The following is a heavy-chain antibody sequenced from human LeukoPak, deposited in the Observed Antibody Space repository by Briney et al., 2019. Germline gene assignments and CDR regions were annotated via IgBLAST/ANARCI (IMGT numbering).Heavy chain of an antibody. Sequence: GGSLRLSCSASESLNGYAMSWVRQAPGMGLVWVASISSSSSNMYYADSVKGRFIISRDNAKKSLSLEMNSLTSHDTAIYYCARCALGVWADNYYMDVWGKGTTVIVSS. CDR2: ISSSSSNM. J-gene: IGHJ6*03. D-gene: IGHD3-16*01. CDR1: ESLNGYA. CDR3: ARCALGVWADNYYMDV. V-gene: IGHV3-21*01.